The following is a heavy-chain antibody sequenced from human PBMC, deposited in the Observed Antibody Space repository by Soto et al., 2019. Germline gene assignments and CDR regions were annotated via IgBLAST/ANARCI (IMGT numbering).Heavy chain of an antibody. CDR2: INAGNGNT. J-gene: IGHJ4*02. Sequence: ASVKVSCKASGYTFTSYAMHWERQAPGQRLEWMGWINAGNGNTKYSQKFQGTVTITKDTSASTAYLELSLLRSEDRAVYYCARGAVYYDILSGYYAPGPEFGYWGQGTLVTVSS. V-gene: IGHV1-3*01. D-gene: IGHD3-9*01. CDR1: GYTFTSYA. CDR3: ARGAVYYDILSGYYAPGPEFGY.